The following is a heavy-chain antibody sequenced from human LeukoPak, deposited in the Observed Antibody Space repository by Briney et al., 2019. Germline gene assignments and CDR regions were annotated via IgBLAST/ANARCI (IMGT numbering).Heavy chain of an antibody. Sequence: SETLSLTCAVYGGSFSGYYWSWIRQPPGKGLEWIGEINHSGSTNYNPSLKSRVTISVDTSKNQFSLKLSSVTAADTAVYYCARGYYDFWSGASLGYNWFDPWGQGTLVTVSS. V-gene: IGHV4-34*01. CDR3: ARGYYDFWSGASLGYNWFDP. D-gene: IGHD3-3*01. CDR2: INHSGST. CDR1: GGSFSGYY. J-gene: IGHJ5*02.